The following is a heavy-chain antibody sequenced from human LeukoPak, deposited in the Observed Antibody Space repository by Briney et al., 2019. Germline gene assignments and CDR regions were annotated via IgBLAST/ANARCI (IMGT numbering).Heavy chain of an antibody. Sequence: ASVKVSCKASGYTFTSYDINWVRQATGQGLGWMGWINPNSGGTNYAQKFQGRVTMTRGTSISTAYMELSRLRSDDTAVYYCARSPITMVRGVMYNWFDPRGQGTLVTVSS. J-gene: IGHJ5*02. CDR1: GYTFTSYD. CDR2: INPNSGGT. CDR3: ARSPITMVRGVMYNWFDP. V-gene: IGHV1-2*02. D-gene: IGHD3-10*01.